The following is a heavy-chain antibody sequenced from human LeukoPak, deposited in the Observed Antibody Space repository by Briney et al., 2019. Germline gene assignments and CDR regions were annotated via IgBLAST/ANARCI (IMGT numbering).Heavy chain of an antibody. CDR2: IYTSGST. CDR1: GGSISSSSYY. D-gene: IGHD3-3*01. Sequence: SETLSLTCTVSGGSISSSSYYWGWIRQPPGKGLEGIGRIYTSGSTNYNPSLKSRVTISLDTSKNQFSLKLTSVTAADTAVYYCARDGVERFLEWSTTWFDPWGQGTLVTVSS. CDR3: ARDGVERFLEWSTTWFDP. J-gene: IGHJ5*02. V-gene: IGHV4-61*02.